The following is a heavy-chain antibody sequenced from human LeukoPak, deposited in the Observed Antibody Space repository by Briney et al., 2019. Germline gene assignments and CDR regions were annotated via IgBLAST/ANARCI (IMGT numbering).Heavy chain of an antibody. CDR2: IYPRDGST. CDR1: GYSFTSNY. J-gene: IGHJ4*02. CDR3: ARDQEAFDY. Sequence: ASVTVSCKASGYSFTSNYIHWVRQAPGQGLEWMGMIYPRDGSTSYAQKFQGRVTVTRDTSTSTVHMELSGLRSEDTAVYYCARDQEAFDYWGQGTLVTVSS. V-gene: IGHV1-46*01.